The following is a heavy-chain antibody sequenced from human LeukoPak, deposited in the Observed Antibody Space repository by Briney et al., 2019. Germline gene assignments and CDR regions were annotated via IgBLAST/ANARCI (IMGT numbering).Heavy chain of an antibody. CDR2: INSDGYST. Sequence: GGSLRLSXAASGFTFRSYWMHWVGQAPGKGLVWVSRINSDGYSTNYADSVKGRFTISRDNAKNTLYLQMNSLRVEDTAMYYCPSPYSGSYYGFDYWGQGTLVTVSS. J-gene: IGHJ4*02. D-gene: IGHD1-26*01. CDR3: PSPYSGSYYGFDY. CDR1: GFTFRSYW. V-gene: IGHV3-74*01.